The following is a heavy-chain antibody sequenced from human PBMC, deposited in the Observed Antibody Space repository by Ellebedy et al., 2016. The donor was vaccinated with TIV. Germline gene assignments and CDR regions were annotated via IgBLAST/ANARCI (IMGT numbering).Heavy chain of an antibody. J-gene: IGHJ4*02. D-gene: IGHD6-6*01. CDR3: AAFPYISSSSAY. V-gene: IGHV1-2*02. CDR2: VYPKNGDT. CDR1: GYTFTGYY. Sequence: ASVKVSCKASGYTFTGYYMHWVRQAPGQGLEWMGWVYPKNGDTTYAQKFQGRVTMTRDTSTSTVYMELSSLRSDDTAVYYCAAFPYISSSSAYWGQGALVTVSS.